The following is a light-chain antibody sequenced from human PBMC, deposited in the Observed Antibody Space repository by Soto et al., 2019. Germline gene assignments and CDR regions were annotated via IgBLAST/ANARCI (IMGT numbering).Light chain of an antibody. Sequence: QSVLTQPASVSGSPGQSITISCTGTSSDVGGYNYVSWYQQHPGKAPKFMIYDVSSRPSGVSNRFSGSKSANTASLTISGLQAEDEDDYYCCSYTTSNTRQIVFGTGTKLTVL. CDR3: CSYTTSNTRQIV. CDR2: DVS. J-gene: IGLJ1*01. V-gene: IGLV2-14*03. CDR1: SSDVGGYNY.